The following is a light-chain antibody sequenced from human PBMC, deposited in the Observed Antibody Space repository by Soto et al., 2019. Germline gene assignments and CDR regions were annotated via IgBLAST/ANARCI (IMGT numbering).Light chain of an antibody. CDR2: DAS. Sequence: EIGLTQSAATLSLSPGERATLSWWASQSVSSYLLWYQQKPGQTPRLLIYDASNRATGIPARFSGSGYETDFNLTISSLGTEDFAVYYCQHRMNWPLTFGQGTRLEIK. J-gene: IGKJ5*01. CDR3: QHRMNWPLT. CDR1: QSVSSY. V-gene: IGKV3-11*01.